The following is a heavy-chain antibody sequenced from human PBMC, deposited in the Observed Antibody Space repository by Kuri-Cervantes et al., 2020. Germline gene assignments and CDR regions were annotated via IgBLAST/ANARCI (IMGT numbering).Heavy chain of an antibody. V-gene: IGHV4-39*02. D-gene: IGHD3-10*01. CDR3: ARDQADYYGSGSYLPPYYYYYYMDV. Sequence: SETLSLTCTVSRGSISSRTYYWGWIRQPPGKGLEWIGNINYSGNTYYNPSLKSRVTMSVGTSENQFSLKLSSVTAADTAVCYCARDQADYYGSGSYLPPYYYYYYMDVWGKGTTVTVSS. CDR2: INYSGNT. J-gene: IGHJ6*03. CDR1: RGSISSRTYY.